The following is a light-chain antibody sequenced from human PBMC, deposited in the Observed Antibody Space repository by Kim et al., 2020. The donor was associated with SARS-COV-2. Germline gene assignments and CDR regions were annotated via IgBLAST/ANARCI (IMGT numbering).Light chain of an antibody. CDR1: SSNIGSNY. CDR3: AAWDDSLSGRWV. CDR2: GNN. J-gene: IGLJ3*02. V-gene: IGLV1-47*01. Sequence: ELTQPPSASGTPGQRVTISCSGSSSNIGSNYVYWYQQLPGTAPKLLIYGNNQRPPGVPDRFSVSKSGTSASLAISGLRSEDEAHYYCAAWDDSLSGRWVFGGGTQLTVL.